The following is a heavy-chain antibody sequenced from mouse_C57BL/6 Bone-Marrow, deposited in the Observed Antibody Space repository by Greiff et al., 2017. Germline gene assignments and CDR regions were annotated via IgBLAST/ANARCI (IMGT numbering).Heavy chain of an antibody. D-gene: IGHD3-2*02. CDR2: IYPGGGYT. Sequence: VQLQQSGAELVRPGTSVKMSCKASGYTFTNYWIGWAKQRPGHGLEWIGDIYPGGGYTNYNEKFKGKAPLTADKSSSTAYMQFSSLTSEDSAIXYCARSQNSSGTAWFAYWGQGALGTVSA. J-gene: IGHJ3*01. V-gene: IGHV1-63*01. CDR1: GYTFTNYW. CDR3: ARSQNSSGTAWFAY.